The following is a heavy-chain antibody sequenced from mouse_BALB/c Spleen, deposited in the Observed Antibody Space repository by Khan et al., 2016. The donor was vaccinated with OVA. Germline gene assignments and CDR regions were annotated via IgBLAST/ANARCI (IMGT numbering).Heavy chain of an antibody. Sequence: QVQLKQSGAELVRPGASVKLSCKTSGYIFTSYWIHWEKQRSGQGLEWIARIYPGTNSTYYNEKFKGKATLTADKSSSTAYMQLSSLKSEDSAVYFCARDGPDGAWFVYWGQGTLVTVSA. CDR1: GYIFTSYW. D-gene: IGHD2-3*01. V-gene: IGHV1-76*01. CDR3: ARDGPDGAWFVY. CDR2: IYPGTNST. J-gene: IGHJ3*01.